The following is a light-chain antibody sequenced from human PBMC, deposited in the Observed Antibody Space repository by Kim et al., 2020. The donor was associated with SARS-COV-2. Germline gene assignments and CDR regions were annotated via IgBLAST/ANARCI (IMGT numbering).Light chain of an antibody. CDR3: QQYYSYPPWT. Sequence: ATGDRVTITCRASQGISSYLAWYQQKPGKAPKLLIYAASTLQSGVPSRFSGSGSGTDFTLTISCLQSEDFATYYCQQYYSYPPWTFGQGTKVDIK. V-gene: IGKV1-8*01. CDR1: QGISSY. CDR2: AAS. J-gene: IGKJ1*01.